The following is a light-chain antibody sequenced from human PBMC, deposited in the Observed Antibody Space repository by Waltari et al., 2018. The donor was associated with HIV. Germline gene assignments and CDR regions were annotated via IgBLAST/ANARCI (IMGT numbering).Light chain of an antibody. Sequence: QSALTQPASVSGSPGQSTTISCTGTNSDVGNYNLVPWYQQHPGKAPKLMIYEVNKRPSGISDRFSGSKSDNTASLTISGLQAEDEADYYCCSYASSTTYVFGTGTKITVL. CDR1: NSDVGNYNL. J-gene: IGLJ1*01. V-gene: IGLV2-23*02. CDR3: CSYASSTTYV. CDR2: EVN.